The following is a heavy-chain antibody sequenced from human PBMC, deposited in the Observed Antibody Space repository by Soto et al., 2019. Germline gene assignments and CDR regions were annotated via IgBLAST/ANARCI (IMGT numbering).Heavy chain of an antibody. D-gene: IGHD3-10*01. J-gene: IGHJ6*02. Sequence: EVQLLESGGGLVQPGGSLRLSCAASGFTFSSYAMSWVRQAPGKGLEWVSAISGSGGSTYYADSVKGRFTISRDNSKNTLYLQMNSLRAEDTAVYYCAKERRPYYGSGSYHSRTINGMDVWGQGTTVTVSS. CDR1: GFTFSSYA. V-gene: IGHV3-23*01. CDR3: AKERRPYYGSGSYHSRTINGMDV. CDR2: ISGSGGST.